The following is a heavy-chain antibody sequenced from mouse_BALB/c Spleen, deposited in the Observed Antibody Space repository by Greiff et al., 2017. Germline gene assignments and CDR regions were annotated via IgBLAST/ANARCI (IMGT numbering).Heavy chain of an antibody. Sequence: EVMLVESGPSLVKPSQTLSLTCSVTGDSITSGYWNWIRKFPGNKLEYMGYISYSGSTYYNPSLKSRISITRDTSKNQYYLQLNSVTTEDTATYYCARYGSTLFAYWGQGTLVTVSA. J-gene: IGHJ3*01. V-gene: IGHV3-8*02. CDR2: ISYSGST. D-gene: IGHD1-1*01. CDR1: GDSITSGY. CDR3: ARYGSTLFAY.